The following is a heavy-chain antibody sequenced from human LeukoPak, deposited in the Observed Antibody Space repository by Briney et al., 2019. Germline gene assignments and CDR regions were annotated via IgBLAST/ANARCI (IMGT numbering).Heavy chain of an antibody. CDR2: ISSGGDYI. Sequence: GGSLRLSCAASGFTFNTFNMNWVRQAPGKGLEWVSSISSGGDYIYYADSVKGRFTTSRDNAKKSLFLQLNSLRVEDTAIYYCARGHYDVLAASYKWTPDYWGQGTLVTVSS. V-gene: IGHV3-21*01. CDR1: GFTFNTFN. J-gene: IGHJ4*02. D-gene: IGHD3-9*01. CDR3: ARGHYDVLAASYKWTPDY.